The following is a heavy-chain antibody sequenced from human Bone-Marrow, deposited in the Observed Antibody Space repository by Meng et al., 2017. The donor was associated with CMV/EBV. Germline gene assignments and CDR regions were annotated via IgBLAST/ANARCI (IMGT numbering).Heavy chain of an antibody. CDR2: MNPNSGNT. V-gene: IGHV1-8*01. Sequence: ASVKVSCKASGYTFTSYDINWVRQATGQGLEWMGWMNPNSGNTGYAQKFQGRVTMTRNTSISTAYMELSSLRSEDTAVYYCARAHRAYCGGDCYIDYYYGMDVWGQGPTVTVSS. CDR1: GYTFTSYD. J-gene: IGHJ6*02. D-gene: IGHD2-21*01. CDR3: ARAHRAYCGGDCYIDYYYGMDV.